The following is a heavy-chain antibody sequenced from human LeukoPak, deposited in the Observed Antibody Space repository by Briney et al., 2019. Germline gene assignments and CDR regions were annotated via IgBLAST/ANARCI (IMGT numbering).Heavy chain of an antibody. J-gene: IGHJ4*02. CDR1: GFTVSSNY. CDR2: IYSRGST. D-gene: IGHD3-10*01. Sequence: PGGSQRLSCAASGFTVSSNYMSWVRQAPEKGLEWVSIIYSRGSTYYADSVKGRFTISRDDSKNTVYLQMNSLRAEDAAVYYCASGGLGARKYYSDPLDYWGQGTLVTVSS. V-gene: IGHV3-53*01. CDR3: ASGGLGARKYYSDPLDY.